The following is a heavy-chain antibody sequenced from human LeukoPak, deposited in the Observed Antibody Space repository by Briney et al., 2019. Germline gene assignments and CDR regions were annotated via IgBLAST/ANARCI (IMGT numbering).Heavy chain of an antibody. D-gene: IGHD3-10*02. J-gene: IGHJ6*04. CDR3: AELGITVIGGV. CDR1: GFTFSSYV. CDR2: ISSSGRTI. Sequence: GGSLRLSCAASGFTFSSYVMNWVRPAPGKGLEWVSYISSSGRTIYYARSVKGRFTISRDNAKNSLYLQMNSMRAEDTAVYYCAELGITVIGGVWGKGTTVTISS. V-gene: IGHV3-48*03.